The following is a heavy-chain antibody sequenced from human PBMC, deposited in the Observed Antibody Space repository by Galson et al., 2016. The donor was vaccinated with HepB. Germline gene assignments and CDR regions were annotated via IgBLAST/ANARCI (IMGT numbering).Heavy chain of an antibody. CDR2: ITRSGDAT. CDR1: GFSFSNSG. V-gene: IGHV3-23*01. CDR3: GQHWGFDY. D-gene: IGHD3-16*01. J-gene: IGHJ4*02. Sequence: SLRLSCAASGFSFSNSGMSWVRQAPGRGLEGVSGITRSGDATHYEDFVKGRFTISRDNSKNTLYLYMSNLTAVDTAIYYCGQHWGFDYWGQGALVTVSS.